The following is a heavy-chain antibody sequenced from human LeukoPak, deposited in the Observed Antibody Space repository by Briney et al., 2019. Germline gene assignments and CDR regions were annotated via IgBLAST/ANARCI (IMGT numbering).Heavy chain of an antibody. D-gene: IGHD6-13*01. J-gene: IGHJ6*03. Sequence: PSETLSLTCTVSGGSISSSSYYWGWIRQPPGKGLEWIGSIYYSGSTYYNPSLKSRVTISVDTSKNQFSLKLSSVTAADTAVYYCARVAAAGPVYYYYYMDVWGKGTTVTVSS. CDR3: ARVAAAGPVYYYYYMDV. CDR2: IYYSGST. CDR1: GGSISSSSYY. V-gene: IGHV4-39*07.